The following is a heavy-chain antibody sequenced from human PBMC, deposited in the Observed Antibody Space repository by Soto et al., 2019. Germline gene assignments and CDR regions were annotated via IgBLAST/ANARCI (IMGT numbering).Heavy chain of an antibody. Sequence: ETLSLTCTVSGGSISNYYWSWIRQPPGKGLEWIGYISYTGNTNYNPSLKSRVTMPVDTSKNQFSLKLSSVTAADTAVYYCARGGTYSRLIIGDWFDPWGRGILVTVSS. D-gene: IGHD6-13*01. J-gene: IGHJ5*02. CDR3: ARGGTYSRLIIGDWFDP. V-gene: IGHV4-59*01. CDR2: ISYTGNT. CDR1: GGSISNYY.